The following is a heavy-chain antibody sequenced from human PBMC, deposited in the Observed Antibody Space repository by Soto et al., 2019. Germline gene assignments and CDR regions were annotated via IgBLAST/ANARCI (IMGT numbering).Heavy chain of an antibody. J-gene: IGHJ4*02. CDR1: GYTFTYYY. V-gene: IGHV1-46*01. D-gene: IGHD5-18*01. Sequence: VASVKVSCKASGYTFTYYYVHWVRQAPGQGLEWMGIINPNSWSTPYAQKFQGRVTLSRDTSTSTVYMELASLTSEDTAIYFCARVQYSYGSLYYLDFWGQGTLVTVSS. CDR3: ARVQYSYGSLYYLDF. CDR2: INPNSWST.